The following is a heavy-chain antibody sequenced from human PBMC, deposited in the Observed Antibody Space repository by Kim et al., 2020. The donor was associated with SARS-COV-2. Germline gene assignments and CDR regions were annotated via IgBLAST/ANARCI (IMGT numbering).Heavy chain of an antibody. CDR3: ASQDGGQWLSHRLDP. D-gene: IGHD6-19*01. CDR1: GFTFSSYG. J-gene: IGHJ5*02. Sequence: GGSLRLSCAASGFTFSSYGMHWVRQAPGKGLEWVAVISYDGSNKYYAESVKGRFTISRDNSKNTLYLQMNSLRAEDTAVYYCASQDGGQWLSHRLDPWGQGTLVTVSA. CDR2: ISYDGSNK. V-gene: IGHV3-33*05.